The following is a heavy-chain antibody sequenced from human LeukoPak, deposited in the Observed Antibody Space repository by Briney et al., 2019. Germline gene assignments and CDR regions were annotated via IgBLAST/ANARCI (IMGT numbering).Heavy chain of an antibody. CDR2: IYTSGST. Sequence: SETLSLTCTVSGGSISSYYWSWIRQPPGKGLEWIGYIYTSGSTNYNPSLKSRVTISVDTSKNQFSLKLSSVTAADTAVYYCARFSVYGSGSRFDYWGQGTLVTVSS. J-gene: IGHJ4*02. CDR1: GGSISSYY. CDR3: ARFSVYGSGSRFDY. D-gene: IGHD3-10*01. V-gene: IGHV4-4*09.